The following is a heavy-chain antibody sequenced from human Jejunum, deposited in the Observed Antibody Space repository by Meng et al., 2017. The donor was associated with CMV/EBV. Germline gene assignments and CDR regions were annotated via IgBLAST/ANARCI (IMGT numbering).Heavy chain of an antibody. J-gene: IGHJ4*02. CDR1: GGSFTSSNYY. CDR3: TRGLGSYGSRIDY. V-gene: IGHV4-39*07. D-gene: IGHD5-18*01. Sequence: GGSFTSSNYYWGWIRQPPGKGLEWIGNIYYSGTTYYNPSLKSRGTISVDTSKNQFSLKLSSVTAADTAVYYCTRGLGSYGSRIDYWGQGTLGTVSS. CDR2: IYYSGTT.